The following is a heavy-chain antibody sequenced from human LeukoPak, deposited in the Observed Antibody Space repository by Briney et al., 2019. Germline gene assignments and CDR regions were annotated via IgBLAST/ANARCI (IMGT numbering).Heavy chain of an antibody. CDR3: ARSPPYDFWSGYSTQYEQYYFDY. D-gene: IGHD3-3*01. V-gene: IGHV1-18*01. J-gene: IGHJ4*02. Sequence: ASVTVSFRASGYTFTIYGISWVRQAPGQGREWVGWISAYNGNTNYAQKLQGRVTMTTDTSTSTAYMELRSLRSDDTAVYYCARSPPYDFWSGYSTQYEQYYFDYWGQGTLVTVSS. CDR2: ISAYNGNT. CDR1: GYTFTIYG.